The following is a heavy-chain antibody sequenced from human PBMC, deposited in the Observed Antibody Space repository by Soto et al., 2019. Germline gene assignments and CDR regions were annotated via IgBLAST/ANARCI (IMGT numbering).Heavy chain of an antibody. V-gene: IGHV1-18*01. D-gene: IGHD6-19*01. J-gene: IGHJ5*02. Sequence: QVQLVQSGAEVKKPGASVKVSCKASGYTFTSYGISWVRQAPGQGLEWMGWISAYNGNTNYAQKLQGRVTMTTDTSTSTAYMELRSLRSDDTAVYYCARDGRVDSSGWSGDWFDPWGQGTLVTVSS. CDR3: ARDGRVDSSGWSGDWFDP. CDR1: GYTFTSYG. CDR2: ISAYNGNT.